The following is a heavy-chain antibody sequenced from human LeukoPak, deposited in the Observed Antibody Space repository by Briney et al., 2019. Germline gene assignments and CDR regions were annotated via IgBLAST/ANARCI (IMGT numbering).Heavy chain of an antibody. CDR2: ISGSGAST. CDR3: ARGGDDYSNYVDYFDY. D-gene: IGHD4-11*01. V-gene: IGHV3-23*01. J-gene: IGHJ4*02. CDR1: GFTFSSYA. Sequence: GGSLRLSCAASGFTFSSYAMSWVRQAPGKGLEWVSAISGSGASTYYADSVRGRFTISRDNSKNTLYLQMNSLRAEDTAVYYCARGGDDYSNYVDYFDYWGQGTLVTVSS.